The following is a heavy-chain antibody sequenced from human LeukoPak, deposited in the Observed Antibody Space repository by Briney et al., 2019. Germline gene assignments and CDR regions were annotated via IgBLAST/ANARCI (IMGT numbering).Heavy chain of an antibody. D-gene: IGHD3-22*01. V-gene: IGHV3-23*01. J-gene: IGHJ4*02. Sequence: GGSLRLSCAASGFTFSSYAMSWVRQAPGKGLEWVSSITSSGVATYYADSVKGRFTISRDNSDNTLYLQMNSLRAEDTAVYYCAKGRPNYYGSNGHYYKLNGDCWGQGTLVTVSS. CDR1: GFTFSSYA. CDR2: ITSSGVAT. CDR3: AKGRPNYYGSNGHYYKLNGDC.